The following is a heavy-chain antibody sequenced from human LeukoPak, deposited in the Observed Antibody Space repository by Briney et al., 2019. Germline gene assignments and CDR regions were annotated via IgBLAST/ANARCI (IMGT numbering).Heavy chain of an antibody. J-gene: IGHJ4*02. V-gene: IGHV3-43*01. CDR3: AKDIGLYPYTVTTGPSFDY. D-gene: IGHD4-17*01. Sequence: GGSLRLSCAASGFTFDDYTMHWVRHAPEKGLEWVSLISWDGGSTYFADSVKGRFTISRDNSKNSLYLQMNSLRTEDTALYYCAKDIGLYPYTVTTGPSFDYWGQGTLVTVSS. CDR1: GFTFDDYT. CDR2: ISWDGGST.